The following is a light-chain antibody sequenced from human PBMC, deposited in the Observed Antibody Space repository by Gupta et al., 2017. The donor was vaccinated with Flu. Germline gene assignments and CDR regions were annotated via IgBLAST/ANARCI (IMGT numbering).Light chain of an antibody. Sequence: NIGSNSVNWYLHVPGTAPKLLIYANSERPSGVPARFSGSKSGTSASLAISGLQPEDEAYYYCATWDDSLTGHYVFGSGTTVTVL. V-gene: IGLV1-44*01. CDR3: ATWDDSLTGHYV. CDR1: NIGSNS. J-gene: IGLJ1*01. CDR2: ANS.